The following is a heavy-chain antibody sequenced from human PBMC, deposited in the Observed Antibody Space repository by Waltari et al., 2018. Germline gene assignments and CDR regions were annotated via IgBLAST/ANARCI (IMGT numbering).Heavy chain of an antibody. J-gene: IGHJ5*02. CDR3: AREGQRGGWFDP. CDR2: ISGSGGST. V-gene: IGHV3-23*01. CDR1: GFTFSSYA. D-gene: IGHD3-16*01. Sequence: EVQLLESGGGLVQPGGSLRLSCAASGFTFSSYAMSWVRQAPGKGLAWVSAISGSGGSTYYADSVKGRFTSSRDNAKNTLYLQMNSRRAEDTAVYYCAREGQRGGWFDPWGQGTLVTVSS.